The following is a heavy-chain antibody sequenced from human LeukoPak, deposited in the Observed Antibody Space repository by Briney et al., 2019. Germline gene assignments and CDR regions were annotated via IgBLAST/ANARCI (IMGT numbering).Heavy chain of an antibody. V-gene: IGHV1-2*02. D-gene: IGHD5-18*01. CDR2: INPNSGGT. Sequence: GASVKVSCKASGYTFTGYYMHWVRRAPGQGLEWMGWINPNSGGTNYAQKFQGRVTMTRDTSISTAYMELSRLRSDDTAVYYCARDNGGTAMAYYYYYYMDVWGKGTTVTISS. CDR3: ARDNGGTAMAYYYYYYMDV. CDR1: GYTFTGYY. J-gene: IGHJ6*03.